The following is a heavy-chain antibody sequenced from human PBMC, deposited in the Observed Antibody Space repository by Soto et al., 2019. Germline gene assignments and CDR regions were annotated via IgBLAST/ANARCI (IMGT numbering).Heavy chain of an antibody. V-gene: IGHV3-9*01. CDR1: GFTFDDYA. CDR3: AKDGRYYYYGMDV. J-gene: IGHJ6*02. CDR2: ISWNSGSI. Sequence: EVQLVESGGGLVQPGRSLRLSCAASGFTFDDYAMHWVRQAPGKGLEWVSGISWNSGSIGYADSVKGRFTISRDKAKVSLYLQMNSLRAEDTALYYCAKDGRYYYYGMDVWGQGTTVTVSS.